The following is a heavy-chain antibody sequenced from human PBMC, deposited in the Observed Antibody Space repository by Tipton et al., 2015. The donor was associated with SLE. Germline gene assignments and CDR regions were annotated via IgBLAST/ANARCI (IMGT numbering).Heavy chain of an antibody. CDR2: IYHSGST. V-gene: IGHV4-38-2*02. Sequence: TLSLTCTVSGYSISSGYYWGWIRQPPGKGLEWIGSIYHSGSTYYNPSLKSRVTISVDTSKNQFSLKLSSVTAADTVMYYCVRERKYVVRFRELVAPDLWGQGTAITVSS. CDR1: GYSISSGYY. CDR3: VRERKYVVRFRELVAPDL. J-gene: IGHJ3*01. D-gene: IGHD1-26*01.